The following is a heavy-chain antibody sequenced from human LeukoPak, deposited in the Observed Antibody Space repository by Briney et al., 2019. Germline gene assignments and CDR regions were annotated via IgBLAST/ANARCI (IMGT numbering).Heavy chain of an antibody. CDR2: INPSGGST. Sequence: GASVKVSCKASGYTFANYYIHWVRQAPGQGLEWMGLINPSGGSTSYAQKLQGRVTMTTDTSTSTAYMELRSLRSDDTAVYYCARGDYYDSSGPDAFDIWGQGTMVTVSS. D-gene: IGHD3-22*01. CDR1: GYTFANYY. CDR3: ARGDYYDSSGPDAFDI. V-gene: IGHV1-46*01. J-gene: IGHJ3*02.